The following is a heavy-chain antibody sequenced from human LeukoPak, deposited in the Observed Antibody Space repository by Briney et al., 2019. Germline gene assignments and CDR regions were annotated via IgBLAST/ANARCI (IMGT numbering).Heavy chain of an antibody. CDR2: IYSGGST. V-gene: IGHV3-53*01. Sequence: GGSLRLSCAASGFTVSSNYMSWVRQAPGKGLEWVSVIYSGGSTYYADSVKGRFTISRDNSKNTLYLQMTSLRVDDTAVYYCAKRATAGGFDSWGQGTLVTVSS. CDR1: GFTVSSNY. J-gene: IGHJ4*02. D-gene: IGHD6-13*01. CDR3: AKRATAGGFDS.